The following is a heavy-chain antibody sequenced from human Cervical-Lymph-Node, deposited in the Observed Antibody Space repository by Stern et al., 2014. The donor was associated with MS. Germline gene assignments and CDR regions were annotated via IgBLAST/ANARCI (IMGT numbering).Heavy chain of an antibody. CDR2: LYPADSDT. V-gene: IGHV5-51*01. Sequence: VQLVQSGAEVKKPGESLKISCRTSGYTFSNFWIGWVRQMPGKGLEWMGGLYPADSDTTYSPSFQGQVPISADESISTAYLQWRSLKASDTAMYYCVRRRDSAGYDTFDLWGQGTMLIVSS. J-gene: IGHJ3*01. CDR3: VRRRDSAGYDTFDL. D-gene: IGHD3-22*01. CDR1: GYTFSNFW.